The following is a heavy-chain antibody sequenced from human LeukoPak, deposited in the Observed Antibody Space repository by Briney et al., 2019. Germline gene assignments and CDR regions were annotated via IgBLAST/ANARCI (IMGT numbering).Heavy chain of an antibody. CDR1: GYSFTSYD. CDR2: ISAYNGNT. V-gene: IGHV1-18*01. J-gene: IGHJ4*02. Sequence: ASVKVSCKASGYSFTSYDINWVRQATGQGLEWMGWISAYNGNTNYAQKLQGRVTMTTDTSTSTAYMELRSLRSDDTAVYYCARYDIYGGNHLDYWGQGTLVTVSS. CDR3: ARYDIYGGNHLDY. D-gene: IGHD4-23*01.